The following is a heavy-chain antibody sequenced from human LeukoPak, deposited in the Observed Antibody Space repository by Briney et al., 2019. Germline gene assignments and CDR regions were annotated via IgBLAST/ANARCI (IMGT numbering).Heavy chain of an antibody. Sequence: GGSLRLSCAASGLTFSSYGMHWVRQAPGKGLEWVAVIWYDGSNKYYADSVKGRFTISRDNSKNTLYLQMNSLRAEDTAVYYCARGGNAFDIWGQGTMVTVSS. J-gene: IGHJ3*02. CDR1: GLTFSSYG. CDR2: IWYDGSNK. D-gene: IGHD1-26*01. CDR3: ARGGNAFDI. V-gene: IGHV3-33*01.